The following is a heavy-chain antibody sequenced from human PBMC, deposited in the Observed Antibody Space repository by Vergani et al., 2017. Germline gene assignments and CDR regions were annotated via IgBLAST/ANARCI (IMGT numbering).Heavy chain of an antibody. D-gene: IGHD2-2*02. CDR3: AAGFARYCSSTSCYIDSGFDP. Sequence: QVQLVQSGAEVKKPGASVKVSCKASGYTFTSYGISWVRQAPGQGLEWMGWISAYNGNTNYAQKLQGRVTMTTDTSTSTAYMELRSLRSDDTAVYYCAAGFARYCSSTSCYIDSGFDPWGQGTLVTVSS. CDR1: GYTFTSYG. CDR2: ISAYNGNT. J-gene: IGHJ5*02. V-gene: IGHV1-18*01.